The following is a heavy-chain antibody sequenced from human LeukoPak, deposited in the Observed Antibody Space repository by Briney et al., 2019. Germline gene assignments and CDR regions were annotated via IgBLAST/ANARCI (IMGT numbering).Heavy chain of an antibody. CDR2: IKQDGSQK. D-gene: IGHD2-2*01. V-gene: IGHV3-7*01. Sequence: GGSLRLSCAASGFTFSNYWMSWVRQAPGKGLEWVANIKQDGSQKYYMDSVKGRFTISRDNARNSLSLQMSRLRAEDTAVYYCARGPPRYGITTSCWFDPGVWGTLATVT. CDR1: GFTFSNYW. CDR3: ARGPPRYGITTSCWFDP. J-gene: IGHJ5*02.